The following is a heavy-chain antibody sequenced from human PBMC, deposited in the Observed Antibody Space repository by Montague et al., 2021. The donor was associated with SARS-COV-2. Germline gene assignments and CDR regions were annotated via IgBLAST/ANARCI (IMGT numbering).Heavy chain of an antibody. V-gene: IGHV3-48*03. Sequence: SLRLSCAASGFNFNDFEMNWVRQAPGKGPEWVSYISSRGNRVDYIDSVKGRFTIYRDNAKNSLYLQMNNLRAEDTAIYYCARATTFLPSAGFYFDYWGQGTLVTVSS. J-gene: IGHJ4*02. CDR3: ARATTFLPSAGFYFDY. CDR2: ISSRGNRV. D-gene: IGHD6-13*01. CDR1: GFNFNDFE.